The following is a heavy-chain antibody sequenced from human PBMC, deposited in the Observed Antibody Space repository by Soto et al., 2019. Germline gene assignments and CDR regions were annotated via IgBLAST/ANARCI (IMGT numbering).Heavy chain of an antibody. Sequence: PXGSLRLSCAASVFTLSNYWMTWVRQAPGKGLEWVANINKDGSQKNYVDSVKGRFTIARDNGQNSLSLQINSLRVEDTAVYYCVRELGLAYWGQGALVTVSS. CDR3: VRELGLAY. J-gene: IGHJ4*02. V-gene: IGHV3-7*03. CDR1: VFTLSNYW. CDR2: INKDGSQK. D-gene: IGHD7-27*01.